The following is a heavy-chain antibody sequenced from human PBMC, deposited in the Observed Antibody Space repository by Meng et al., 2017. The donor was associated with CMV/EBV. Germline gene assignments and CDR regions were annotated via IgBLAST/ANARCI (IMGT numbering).Heavy chain of an antibody. D-gene: IGHD6-19*01. CDR1: AVGLSTSGVG. CDR3: AHRGQSSGWGILYFDY. Sequence: VHRPVESTLTHSAMLTFSAVGLSTSGVGIGWIRQPPGKGLEWLGGIYWNDGTRNSPSLKSRLTSINDNFKNQVVLTMTTMDPADTATYYYAHRGQSSGWGILYFDYWGQGTLVTVSS. CDR2: IYWNDGT. J-gene: IGHJ4*02. V-gene: IGHV2-5*01.